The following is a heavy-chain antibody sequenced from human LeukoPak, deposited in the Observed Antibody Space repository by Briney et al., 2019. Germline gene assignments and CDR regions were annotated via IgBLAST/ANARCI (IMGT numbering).Heavy chain of an antibody. D-gene: IGHD3-22*01. CDR1: GGSFSGYY. J-gene: IGHJ4*02. CDR2: INHSGST. CDR3: ARGDSSVYYFDY. V-gene: IGHV4-34*01. Sequence: PSETLSLTCAVYGGSFSGYYWSWIRQPPGKGLEWIGEINHSGSTNYNPSLKSRATISVDTSKNQFSLKLSSVTAADTAVYYCARGDSSVYYFDYWGQGTLVTVSS.